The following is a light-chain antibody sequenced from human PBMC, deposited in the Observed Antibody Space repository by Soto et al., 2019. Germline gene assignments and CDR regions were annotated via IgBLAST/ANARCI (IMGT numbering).Light chain of an antibody. CDR2: GAS. V-gene: IGKV3-20*01. J-gene: IGKJ2*01. CDR3: QQYSRYPPFT. CDR1: QTVSSRY. Sequence: EIVLTQSPGTLSLSPGERATLSCRASQTVSSRYLAWYQQTPGQAPRLLMYGASNRATVIPDRFSGSGSGTDFTLTISRLEPEYFAVYFCQQYSRYPPFTFGQGTKVEIK.